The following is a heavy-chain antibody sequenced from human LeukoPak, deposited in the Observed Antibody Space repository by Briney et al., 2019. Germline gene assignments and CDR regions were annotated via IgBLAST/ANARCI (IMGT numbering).Heavy chain of an antibody. Sequence: SETLSLTRTVSGDSISSGDYYWSWIRQPAGKGLEWIGRISSSGSTNYNPSLKSRVTISLDTSKNQFSLKLSSVTAADTAVYYCARAILSGYPDSWGQGTLVIVFS. CDR2: ISSSGST. D-gene: IGHD3-3*01. CDR3: ARAILSGYPDS. J-gene: IGHJ4*02. CDR1: GDSISSGDYY. V-gene: IGHV4-61*02.